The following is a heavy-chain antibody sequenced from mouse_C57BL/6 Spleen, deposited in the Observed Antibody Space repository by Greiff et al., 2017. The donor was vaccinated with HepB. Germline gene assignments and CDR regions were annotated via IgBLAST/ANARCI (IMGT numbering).Heavy chain of an antibody. V-gene: IGHV1-39*01. CDR3: ARPLRSQLGYFDV. J-gene: IGHJ1*03. D-gene: IGHD1-1*01. CDR2: INPNYGTT. Sequence: VHVKQSGPELVKPGASVKISCKASGYSFTDYNMNWVKQSNGKSLEWIGVINPNYGTTSYNQKFKGKATLTVDQSSSTAYMQLNSLTSEDSAVYYCARPLRSQLGYFDVWGTGTTVTVSS. CDR1: GYSFTDYN.